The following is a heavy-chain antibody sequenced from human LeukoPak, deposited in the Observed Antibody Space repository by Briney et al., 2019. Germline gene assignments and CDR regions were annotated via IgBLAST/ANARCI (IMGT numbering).Heavy chain of an antibody. D-gene: IGHD1-1*01. CDR1: GYTFTSYG. Sequence: ASVKVSCKASGYTFTSYGISWVRQAPGQGLEWMGWISAYNGNTNYAQKLQGRVTMTTDTSTSTAYMELRSLRSDDTAVYYCARDGTGTGTTSAYYYYGMDVWGQGTTVTVS. CDR2: ISAYNGNT. CDR3: ARDGTGTGTTSAYYYYGMDV. J-gene: IGHJ6*02. V-gene: IGHV1-18*01.